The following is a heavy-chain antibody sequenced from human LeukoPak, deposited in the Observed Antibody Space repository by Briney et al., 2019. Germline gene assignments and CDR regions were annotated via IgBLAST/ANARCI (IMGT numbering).Heavy chain of an antibody. CDR2: IYPGDSDT. Sequence: GESLKISXKASGYSFTNYWIGWVRQKPGKGLEWMGIIYPGDSDTRYSPSFQGQVTISADKSISTAYLRWSSLKASDTAMYYCARRSLSSTSSFFDYWGQGTLVTVSS. D-gene: IGHD2-2*01. CDR3: ARRSLSSTSSFFDY. V-gene: IGHV5-51*01. J-gene: IGHJ4*02. CDR1: GYSFTNYW.